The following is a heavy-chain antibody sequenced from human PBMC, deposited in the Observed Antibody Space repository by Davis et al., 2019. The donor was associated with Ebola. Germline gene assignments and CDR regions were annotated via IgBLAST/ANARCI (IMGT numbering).Heavy chain of an antibody. J-gene: IGHJ3*02. CDR2: ILYDGNNK. V-gene: IGHV3-33*01. Sequence: GGSLRLSCAASGFTFSSYGMHWVRQAPGKGLEWVAVILYDGNNKYYADSVKGRFTISRDNSENTLYLQMNSLRPEDTAVYYCARDEELYNWNPDAFDIWGQGTMVTVSS. CDR3: ARDEELYNWNPDAFDI. CDR1: GFTFSSYG. D-gene: IGHD1-1*01.